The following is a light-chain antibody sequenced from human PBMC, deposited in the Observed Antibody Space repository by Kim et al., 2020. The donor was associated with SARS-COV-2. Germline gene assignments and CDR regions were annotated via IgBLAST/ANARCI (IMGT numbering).Light chain of an antibody. CDR3: QTWGTGIRV. J-gene: IGLJ2*01. Sequence: ASLKLTCTLSSGHSSYASAWHQQQPEKGPRYLMKLNSDGSHSKGDEIPDRFSGSSSGAERYLTISSLQSEDEADYYCQTWGTGIRVFGGGTQLTVL. V-gene: IGLV4-69*01. CDR1: SGHSSYA. CDR2: LNSDGSH.